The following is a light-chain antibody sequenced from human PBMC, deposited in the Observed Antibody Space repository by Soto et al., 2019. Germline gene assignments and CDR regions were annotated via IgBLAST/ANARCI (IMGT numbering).Light chain of an antibody. CDR3: QQRSNWPPLT. CDR1: QSVSSY. CDR2: DAS. V-gene: IGKV3-11*01. J-gene: IGKJ5*01. Sequence: EIVLTQSPATLSLSPVERATLSCRASQSVSSYLAWYQQTPGQAPRLLIYDASNRATGIPARFSGSGSGTDFTLTISSLEPEDFAVYYCQQRSNWPPLTCGQGTRREIK.